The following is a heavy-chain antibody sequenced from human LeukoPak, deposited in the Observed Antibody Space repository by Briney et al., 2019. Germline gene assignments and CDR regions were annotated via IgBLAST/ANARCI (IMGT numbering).Heavy chain of an antibody. V-gene: IGHV3-23*01. CDR3: AKSTDWGSGSFDY. Sequence: TGGSLRLSCAASGFTFSSYAMSWVRQAPGKGLEWVSAIGGSGGSTYYADSVKGWFTISRDNSKNTLYLQMNSLRAEDTAVYYCAKSTDWGSGSFDYWGQGTLVTVSS. J-gene: IGHJ4*02. CDR2: IGGSGGST. CDR1: GFTFSSYA. D-gene: IGHD7-27*01.